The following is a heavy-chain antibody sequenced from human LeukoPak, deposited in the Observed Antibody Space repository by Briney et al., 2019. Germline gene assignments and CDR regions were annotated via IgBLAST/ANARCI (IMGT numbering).Heavy chain of an antibody. CDR2: IYYSGST. D-gene: IGHD6-13*01. CDR1: GGSICSYY. CDR3: ARGSLHGAGTFDY. V-gene: IGHV4-59*01. J-gene: IGHJ4*02. Sequence: SETLSLTCTVSGGSICSYYWSWIRQPPGKGLEWIGYIYYSGSTNYNPSLKSRVTISVDTSKNQFSLKLGSVTAADTAVYYCARGSLHGAGTFDYWGQGTLVTVSS.